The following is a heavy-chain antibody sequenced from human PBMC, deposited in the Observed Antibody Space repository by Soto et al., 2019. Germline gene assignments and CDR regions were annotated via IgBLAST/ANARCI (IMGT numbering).Heavy chain of an antibody. Sequence: PSQTLSLTCAISGDSVSSNTASWNWIRQSPSRGLEWLGRTYFRSKWYNAYAVSVKSRIIINPDTSNNQFSLQLNSVTPEDTAVYFCAKGDNLGPKTGYAFDPWGQGIRVTVSS. J-gene: IGHJ5*02. CDR3: AKGDNLGPKTGYAFDP. CDR2: TYFRSKWYN. V-gene: IGHV6-1*01. D-gene: IGHD5-12*01. CDR1: GDSVSSNTAS.